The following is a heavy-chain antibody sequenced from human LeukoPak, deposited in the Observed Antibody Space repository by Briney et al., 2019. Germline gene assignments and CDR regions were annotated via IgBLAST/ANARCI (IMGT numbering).Heavy chain of an antibody. CDR1: GFTFSSYS. CDR3: ARDHRAIAVAGTGIYYYYGMDV. J-gene: IGHJ6*02. D-gene: IGHD6-19*01. Sequence: GGSLRLSCAASGFTFSSYSMNWVRQAPGKGLEWVSSISSSSSTIYYADSVKGRFTISRDNAKNSLYLQMNSLRAEDTAVYYCARDHRAIAVAGTGIYYYYGMDVWGQGTTVTVSS. V-gene: IGHV3-48*01. CDR2: ISSSSSTI.